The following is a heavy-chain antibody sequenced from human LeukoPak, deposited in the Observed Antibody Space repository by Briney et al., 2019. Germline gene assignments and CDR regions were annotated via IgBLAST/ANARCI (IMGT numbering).Heavy chain of an antibody. CDR2: IYYSGST. Sequence: SQTLSLTCTVSGGSISSGDYYWSWIRQTPGKGLEWIGYIYYSGSTYYNPSLKSRVTISVDTSKNQFSLKLSSVTAADTAVYYCASHNYDSRSYLRYLFDYWRQGTLVTVSP. CDR1: GGSISSGDYY. CDR3: ASHNYDSRSYLRYLFDY. V-gene: IGHV4-30-4*01. J-gene: IGHJ4*02. D-gene: IGHD3-22*01.